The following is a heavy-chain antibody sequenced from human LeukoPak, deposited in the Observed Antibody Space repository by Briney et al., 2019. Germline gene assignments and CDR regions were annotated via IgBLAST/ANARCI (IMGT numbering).Heavy chain of an antibody. CDR2: ISSSSTI. D-gene: IGHD1-26*01. V-gene: IGHV3-48*01. Sequence: PGGSLRLSCAASGFTFSSYSMNWVRQAPGKGLEWVSYISSSSTIYYADSVKGRFTISRDNSENRLYLQMDSLRAEDTAEYYCAKDWRWESPDYGMNVWGQGTTVTVSS. CDR1: GFTFSSYS. CDR3: AKDWRWESPDYGMNV. J-gene: IGHJ6*02.